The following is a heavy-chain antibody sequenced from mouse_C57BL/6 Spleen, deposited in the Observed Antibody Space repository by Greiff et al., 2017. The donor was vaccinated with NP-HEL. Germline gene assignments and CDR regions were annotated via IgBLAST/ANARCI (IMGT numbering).Heavy chain of an antibody. J-gene: IGHJ1*03. D-gene: IGHD2-4*01. V-gene: IGHV1-54*01. CDR3: ARDDYDKWYFDV. CDR2: INPGSGGT. Sequence: VQLQQSGAELVRPGTSVKVSCKASGYAFTNYLIEWVKQRPGQGLEWIGVINPGSGGTNYNEKFKGKATLTADKSSSTAYMQLSSLTSEDSAVYFCARDDYDKWYFDVWGTGTTVTVSS. CDR1: GYAFTNYL.